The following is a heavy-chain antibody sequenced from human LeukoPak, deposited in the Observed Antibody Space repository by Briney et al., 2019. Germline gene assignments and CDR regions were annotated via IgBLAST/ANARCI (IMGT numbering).Heavy chain of an antibody. Sequence: SDTLSLTPTVSGVSICRYFGRRIAEPGGQAREDWGYIYYCGRTNYTPSLKPRVTISVDTYKNQFTLTLSSVTAAATAVYYCASGAFGTVTLYYYSYYMDVWGKGTPVTVSS. V-gene: IGHV4-59*07. J-gene: IGHJ6*03. D-gene: IGHD3-16*01. CDR1: GVSICRYF. CDR3: ASGAFGTVTLYYYSYYMDV. CDR2: IYYCGRT.